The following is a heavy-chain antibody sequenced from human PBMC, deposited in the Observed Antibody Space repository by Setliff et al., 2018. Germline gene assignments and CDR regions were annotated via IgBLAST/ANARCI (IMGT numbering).Heavy chain of an antibody. CDR3: ARGYFPSESSSYFYAY. J-gene: IGHJ4*02. CDR1: SGSFSGYY. Sequence: SETLSLTCAVYSGSFSGYYWSWIRQPPGKGLEWIGEINQSGSTNYNPSLKSRVTISVDTSKNQFSLKLSSVTAADTAVYYCARGYFPSESSSYFYAYWGQGTLVTVS. D-gene: IGHD3-22*01. V-gene: IGHV4-34*01. CDR2: INQSGST.